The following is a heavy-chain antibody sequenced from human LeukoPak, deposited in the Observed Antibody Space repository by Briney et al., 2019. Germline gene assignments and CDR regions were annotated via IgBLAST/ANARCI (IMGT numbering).Heavy chain of an antibody. CDR2: IYYSGST. Sequence: PETLSLTCTVSGGSISSSSYYWGWIRQPPGTGLEWIGSIYYSGSTYYNPSPKSRVTISVDTSKNQFSLKLSSVTAADTAVYYCARTYYDFWSGYYRWFDPWGQGTLVTVSS. J-gene: IGHJ5*02. CDR1: GGSISSSSYY. CDR3: ARTYYDFWSGYYRWFDP. D-gene: IGHD3-3*01. V-gene: IGHV4-39*01.